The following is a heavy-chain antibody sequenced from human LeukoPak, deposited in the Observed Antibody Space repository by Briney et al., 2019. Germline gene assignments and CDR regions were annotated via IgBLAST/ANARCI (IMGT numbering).Heavy chain of an antibody. CDR1: GFTFSSYG. D-gene: IGHD5-18*01. J-gene: IGHJ6*02. CDR3: ARDRRGYSYGYYYYYGMDV. Sequence: GRSLRLSCAASGFTFSSYGMHWVRQAPGKGLEWVAVIWYDGSNKYYADSVKGRFTISRDNSKNTLYLQMNSLRAEGTAVYYCARDRRGYSYGYYYYYGMDVWGQGTTVTVSS. CDR2: IWYDGSNK. V-gene: IGHV3-33*01.